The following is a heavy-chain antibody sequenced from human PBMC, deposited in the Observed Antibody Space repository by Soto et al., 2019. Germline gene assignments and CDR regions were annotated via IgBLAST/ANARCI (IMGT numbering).Heavy chain of an antibody. CDR2: INPSGGST. CDR3: ARVRRVCSGGSCYSLRHDAFDS. D-gene: IGHD2-15*01. CDR1: GYTFTSYY. Sequence: ASVKVSCKASGYTFTSYYMHWVRQAPGQGLEWMGIINPSGGSTSYAQKFQGRVTMTRDTSTSTVYMELSSLRSEDTAVYYCARVRRVCSGGSCYSLRHDAFDSWGQGTMVTVSS. V-gene: IGHV1-46*01. J-gene: IGHJ3*02.